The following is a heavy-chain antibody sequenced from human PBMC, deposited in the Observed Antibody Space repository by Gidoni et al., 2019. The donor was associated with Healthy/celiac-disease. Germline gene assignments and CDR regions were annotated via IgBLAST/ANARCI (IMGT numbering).Heavy chain of an antibody. V-gene: IGHV3-30*18. CDR3: AKTSYSYGYYYYGMDV. CDR2: ISYDGSNK. Sequence: QVQLVESGGGVVQPGRSLRLSCAASGFTFSSYGMPWVRQAPGKGLEWVAVISYDGSNKYYADSVKGRFTISRDNSKNTLYLQMNSLRAEDTAVYYCAKTSYSYGYYYYGMDVWGQGTTVTVSS. J-gene: IGHJ6*02. D-gene: IGHD5-18*01. CDR1: GFTFSSYG.